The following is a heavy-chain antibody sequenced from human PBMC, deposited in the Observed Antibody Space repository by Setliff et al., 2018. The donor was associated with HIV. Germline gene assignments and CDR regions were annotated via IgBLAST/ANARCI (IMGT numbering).Heavy chain of an antibody. J-gene: IGHJ4*02. V-gene: IGHV4-4*02. CDR3: GGNGYYSIDY. CDR2: IYHSGST. D-gene: IGHD3-22*01. CDR1: GGSISSNW. Sequence: SETLSLTCAVSGGSISSNWWSWVRQSPGKGLEWIGEIYHSGSTHYNPSLQSRVTISVDKSKSQFSLKLNSVTAADTAVYYCGGNGYYSIDYRGQGTLVTVSS.